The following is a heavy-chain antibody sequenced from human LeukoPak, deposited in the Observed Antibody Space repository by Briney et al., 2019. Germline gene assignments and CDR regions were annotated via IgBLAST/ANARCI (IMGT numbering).Heavy chain of an antibody. CDR3: ARAYSGSYYVGVSPFDY. CDR2: IYYSGST. CDR1: GGSISSYY. V-gene: IGHV4-59*08. D-gene: IGHD1-26*01. Sequence: SETLSLTCTVSGGSISSYYWSWIRQPPGKGLEWIGYIYYSGSTNYNPSLKSRVTISVDTSKNQFSLKLSSVTAADTAVYYCARAYSGSYYVGVSPFDYGGQGTLVPVSS. J-gene: IGHJ4*02.